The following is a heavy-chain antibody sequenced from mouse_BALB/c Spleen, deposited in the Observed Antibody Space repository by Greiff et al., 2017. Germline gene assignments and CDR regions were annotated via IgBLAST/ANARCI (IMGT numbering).Heavy chain of an antibody. Sequence: VQLQQTGPELVKPGASVKISCKASGYSFTDYIMLWVKQSHGKSLEWIGNINPYYGSTSYNLKFKGKATLTVDKSSSTAYMQLNSLTSEDSAVYYCASWERGMDYWGQGTSVTVSS. CDR3: ASWERGMDY. V-gene: IGHV1-39*01. CDR2: INPYYGST. D-gene: IGHD4-1*01. CDR1: GYSFTDYI. J-gene: IGHJ4*01.